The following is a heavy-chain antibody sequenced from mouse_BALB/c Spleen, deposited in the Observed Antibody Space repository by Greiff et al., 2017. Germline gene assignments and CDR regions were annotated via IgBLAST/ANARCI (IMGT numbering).Heavy chain of an antibody. CDR3: ARHYGSSYRAMDY. J-gene: IGHJ4*01. Sequence: EVQGVESGGGLVKPGGSLKLSCAASGFAFSSYDMSWVRQTPEKRLEWVAYISSGGGSTYYPDTVKGRFTISRDNAKNTLYLQMSSLKSEDTAMYYCARHYGSSYRAMDYWGQGTSVTVSS. D-gene: IGHD1-1*01. CDR2: ISSGGGST. CDR1: GFAFSSYD. V-gene: IGHV5-12-1*01.